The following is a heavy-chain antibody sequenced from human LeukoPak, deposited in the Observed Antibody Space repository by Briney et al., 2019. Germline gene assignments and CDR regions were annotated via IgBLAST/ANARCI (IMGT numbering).Heavy chain of an antibody. D-gene: IGHD4-23*01. CDR2: ISSSGSTI. J-gene: IGHJ4*02. V-gene: IGHV3-48*04. Sequence: PGGSLRLSCAASGFTFSSYSMNWVRQAPGKGLEWVSYISSSGSTIYYADSVKGRFTISRDNAKNSLYLQMNSLRAEDTAVYYCARTVVTPHRLDYWGQGTLVTVSS. CDR3: ARTVVTPHRLDY. CDR1: GFTFSSYS.